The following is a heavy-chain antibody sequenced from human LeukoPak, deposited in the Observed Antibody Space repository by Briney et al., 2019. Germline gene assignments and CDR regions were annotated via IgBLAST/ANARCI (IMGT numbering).Heavy chain of an antibody. CDR2: IYSSGTT. CDR3: ARVFDSSGLHGYCFDP. CDR1: GGSITGYY. D-gene: IGHD3-22*01. J-gene: IGHJ5*02. V-gene: IGHV4-4*07. Sequence: SETLSLTCTVSGGSITGYYWSWIRQPAGKGLEWIGRIYSSGTTIYNASLKSRVTMSVDTSKNQFSLKLSSVTAADTAVYYCARVFDSSGLHGYCFDPWGQGTLVSVSP.